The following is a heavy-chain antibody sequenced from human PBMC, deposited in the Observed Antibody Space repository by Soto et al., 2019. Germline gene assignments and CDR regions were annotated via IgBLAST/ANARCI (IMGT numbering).Heavy chain of an antibody. J-gene: IGHJ6*02. Sequence: GGPLRLSCAASGFTLSSYHMDWVRQAPGKGLEWVSYINIKSDTIHYADSVKGRFTISRDNAKNSLYLQMDSLRAEDTAVYYCARDGTTGTANFHYAMDVWGQGTTVTVSS. CDR3: ARDGTTGTANFHYAMDV. CDR2: INIKSDTI. D-gene: IGHD4-17*01. V-gene: IGHV3-48*01. CDR1: GFTLSSYH.